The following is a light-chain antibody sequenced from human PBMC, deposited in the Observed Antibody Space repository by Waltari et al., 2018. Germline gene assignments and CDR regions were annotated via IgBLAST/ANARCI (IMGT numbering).Light chain of an antibody. CDR2: GAS. CDR3: QKYSSSPFT. J-gene: IGKJ3*01. V-gene: IGKV3-20*01. CDR1: QSVSSY. Sequence: VILTQSPATLSLSPGERATLSCRASQSVSSYLAWYQQKTGQAPRLLNYGASSRATGIPDRFIGSVSGTEFTLTISSLEPEDFAVYYCQKYSSSPFTFGPWTKLDIK.